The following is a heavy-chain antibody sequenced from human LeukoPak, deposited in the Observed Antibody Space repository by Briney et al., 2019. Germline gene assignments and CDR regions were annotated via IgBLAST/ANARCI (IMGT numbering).Heavy chain of an antibody. Sequence: GGSLRLSCAASGXTFSSYSVSWVRQAPGKGLEWVSYISSGSSTIYYADSVKGRFTVSRDNVKNSLYLQMSRLRDENTAVYYCARVRSGLYFDYWGQGTLVTVSS. CDR2: ISSGSSTI. CDR1: GXTFSSYS. CDR3: ARVRSGLYFDY. J-gene: IGHJ4*02. V-gene: IGHV3-48*02. D-gene: IGHD6-19*01.